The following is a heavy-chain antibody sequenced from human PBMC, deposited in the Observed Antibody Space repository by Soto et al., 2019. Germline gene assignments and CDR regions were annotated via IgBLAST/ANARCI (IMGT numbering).Heavy chain of an antibody. J-gene: IGHJ6*02. Sequence: QVQLLQSGAEVKKPGSSVRVSCEASRGTFRTYAISWVRPAPGQGLEWMGEIIPIFGTVNYAQKFQGRVTITADESTTTVYMDLRSLRSEDTAVYYCAKGAVAGTPTSYYYYGMDVWGQGTTVTVSS. V-gene: IGHV1-69*12. CDR2: IIPIFGTV. D-gene: IGHD6-19*01. CDR1: RGTFRTYA. CDR3: AKGAVAGTPTSYYYYGMDV.